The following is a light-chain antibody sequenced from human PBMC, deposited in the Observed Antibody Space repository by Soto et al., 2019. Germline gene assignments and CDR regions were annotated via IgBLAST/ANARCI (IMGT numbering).Light chain of an antibody. Sequence: EIVMTQSPATLSVSPGERATLSCRASQTISSDLAWYQQKPGQAPRLLIYGASNRATGIPARFSGSGSGTDFTLTISSLEPEDFAVYYCQQRSNWPPIFTFGPGTKVDIK. CDR2: GAS. CDR1: QTISSD. V-gene: IGKV3-11*01. CDR3: QQRSNWPPIFT. J-gene: IGKJ3*01.